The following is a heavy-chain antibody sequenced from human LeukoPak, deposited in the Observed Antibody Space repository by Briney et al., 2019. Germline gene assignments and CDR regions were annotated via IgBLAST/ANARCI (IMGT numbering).Heavy chain of an antibody. CDR1: GSKFSSQW. J-gene: IGHJ6*04. CDR2: LRSSGNGT. D-gene: IGHD3-10*01. V-gene: IGHV3-74*03. Sequence: AGSLRPSCAASGSKFSSQWIRWVRQPPGKWLVWVSRLRSSGNGTTYADSVKGRFTIFRDNAKNTLFLQMNSLRIEDTAVYYCVRGREVRGRSMDVWGKGTTVIVSP. CDR3: VRGREVRGRSMDV.